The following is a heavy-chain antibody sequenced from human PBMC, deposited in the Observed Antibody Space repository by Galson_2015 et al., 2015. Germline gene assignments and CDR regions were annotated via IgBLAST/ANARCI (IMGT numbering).Heavy chain of an antibody. D-gene: IGHD7-27*01. V-gene: IGHV3-13*01. CDR1: GFSFSTYD. CDR2: IGSGGDT. CDR3: ARTKLGVYCFFDI. Sequence: SLRLSCAASGFSFSTYDMHWVRQAPGKGLEWVSGIGSGGDTYYPASVKGRFTISRENAKKSFSLQMNSLTAGDTAVYYCARTKLGVYCFFDIWGRGTVVAVSS. J-gene: IGHJ2*01.